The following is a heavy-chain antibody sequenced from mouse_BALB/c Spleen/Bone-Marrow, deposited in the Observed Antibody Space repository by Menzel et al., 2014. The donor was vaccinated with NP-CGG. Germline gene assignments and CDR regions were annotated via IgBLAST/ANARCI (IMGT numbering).Heavy chain of an antibody. V-gene: IGHV7-3*02. Sequence: EVQLVESGGGLVQPGGSLRLSCAASGFTFTDYYMSWVRQPPGKALEWLDFIRNKANGYTTYYSASVKGRFTISRDNSQSILYLQMNTLRAEDSATYYCARDENVGIYWYFDVWGAGTTVTVSS. CDR3: ARDENVGIYWYFDV. CDR1: GFTFTDYY. J-gene: IGHJ1*01. CDR2: IRNKANGYTT.